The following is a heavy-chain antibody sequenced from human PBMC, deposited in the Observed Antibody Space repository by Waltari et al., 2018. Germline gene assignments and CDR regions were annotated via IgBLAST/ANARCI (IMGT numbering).Heavy chain of an antibody. D-gene: IGHD3-10*01. Sequence: QLQLQESGPGLVKPSETLSLTCTVSGGSISSSSYYWGWIRQPPGKGLEWIGSIYYSGSTYYNPSRKSRVTISVDTSKNQFSLKLSSVTAADTAVYYCARHDGSAYPYYFDYWGQGTLVTVSS. J-gene: IGHJ4*02. CDR1: GGSISSSSYY. CDR3: ARHDGSAYPYYFDY. CDR2: IYYSGST. V-gene: IGHV4-39*01.